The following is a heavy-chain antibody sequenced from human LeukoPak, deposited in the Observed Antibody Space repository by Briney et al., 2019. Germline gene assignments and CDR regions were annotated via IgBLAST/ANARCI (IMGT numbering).Heavy chain of an antibody. Sequence: SETLSLTCTVSGGSISSGDYYWSWIRQPPGKGLERIGYIYYSGSTYYNPSLKSRVTISVDTSKNQFSLKLSSVTAADTAVYYCARWFGGGNNWFDPWGQGTLVTVSS. CDR3: ARWFGGGNNWFDP. J-gene: IGHJ5*02. D-gene: IGHD3-10*01. V-gene: IGHV4-30-4*01. CDR2: IYYSGST. CDR1: GGSISSGDYY.